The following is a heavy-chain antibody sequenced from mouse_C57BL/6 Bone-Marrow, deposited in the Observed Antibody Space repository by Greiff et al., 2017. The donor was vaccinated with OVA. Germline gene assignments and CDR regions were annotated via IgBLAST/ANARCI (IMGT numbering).Heavy chain of an antibody. CDR1: GYTFTSYW. J-gene: IGHJ4*01. V-gene: IGHV1-50*01. CDR3: TRVRPYYSNYDAMDY. D-gene: IGHD2-5*01. CDR2: IDPSDSYT. Sequence: QVQLQQPGAELVKPGASVKLSCKASGYTFTSYWMQWVKQRPGQGLEWIGEIDPSDSYTNYNQKFKGKATLTVDTSSSTAYMQLSSLTSEDSAVYYCTRVRPYYSNYDAMDYWGQGTSVTVSS.